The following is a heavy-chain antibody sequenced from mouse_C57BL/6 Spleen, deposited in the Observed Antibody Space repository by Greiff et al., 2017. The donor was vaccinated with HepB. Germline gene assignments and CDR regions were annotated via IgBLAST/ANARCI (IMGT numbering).Heavy chain of an antibody. CDR1: GYTFTSYW. D-gene: IGHD1-1*02. CDR2: INPSNGGT. Sequence: QVQLQQPGTVLVKPGASVKLSCKASGYTFTSYWMHWVKQRPGQGLEWIGNINPSNGGTNYNEKLKSKATLTVDKSSSTAYMQLSSRTSGDAAVYYCARRHYPYYFDYWGQGTTLTVSS. V-gene: IGHV1-53*01. CDR3: ARRHYPYYFDY. J-gene: IGHJ2*01.